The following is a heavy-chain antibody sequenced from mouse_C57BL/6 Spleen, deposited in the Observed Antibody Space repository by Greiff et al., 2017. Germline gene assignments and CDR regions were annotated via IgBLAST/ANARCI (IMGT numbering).Heavy chain of an antibody. CDR3: ARAPYYYDSPSYYYAMEY. J-gene: IGHJ4*01. CDR2: IYPGSGST. V-gene: IGHV1-55*01. D-gene: IGHD1-1*01. Sequence: QVQLQQPGAELVKPGASVKMSCKASGYTFTSYWITWVKQRPGQGLEWIGDIYPGSGSTNYNEKFKSKATLTVDTSSSTAYMQLSSLTSEDSAVYYCARAPYYYDSPSYYYAMEYWGQGTSVTVSS. CDR1: GYTFTSYW.